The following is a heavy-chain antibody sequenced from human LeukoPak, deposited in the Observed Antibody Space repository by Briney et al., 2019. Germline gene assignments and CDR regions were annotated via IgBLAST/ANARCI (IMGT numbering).Heavy chain of an antibody. CDR3: ARTSDFRAARFDP. CDR2: VYPSDSDT. V-gene: IGHV5-51*01. J-gene: IGHJ5*02. D-gene: IGHD3-3*01. CDR1: GYSFASYW. Sequence: GESLKISCKASGYSFASYWIGWVRQMPGKGLEWMGIVYPSDSDTRYSRSFQGQVTISADKSTSSAYLQWSSLKASDTAMYYCARTSDFRAARFDPWGQGTLVTVSS.